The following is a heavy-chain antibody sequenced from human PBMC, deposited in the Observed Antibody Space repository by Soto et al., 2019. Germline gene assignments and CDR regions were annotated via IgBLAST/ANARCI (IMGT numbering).Heavy chain of an antibody. CDR3: ARVRPYYDFWSGYYTGYYYGMDV. J-gene: IGHJ6*02. CDR1: GFTFSSYD. Sequence: GGSLRLSCAASGFTFSSYDMHWVRQATGKGLEWVSAIGTAGDTYYPGSVKGRFTISRENAKNSLYLQMNSLRAEDTAVYYCARVRPYYDFWSGYYTGYYYGMDVWGQGTTVTVSS. V-gene: IGHV3-13*01. D-gene: IGHD3-3*01. CDR2: IGTAGDT.